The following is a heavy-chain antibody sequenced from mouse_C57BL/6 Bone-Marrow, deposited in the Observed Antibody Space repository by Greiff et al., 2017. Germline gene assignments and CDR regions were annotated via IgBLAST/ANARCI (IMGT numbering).Heavy chain of an antibody. V-gene: IGHV3-6*01. CDR1: GYSIPSGYY. CDR3: AREVRGLRRGSFDY. J-gene: IGHJ2*01. D-gene: IGHD2-4*01. CDR2: ISYDGSN. Sequence: VQLKESGPGLVKPSQSLSLTCSVTGYSIPSGYYWNWIRQFPGNKLEWMGYISYDGSNNYNPSLKNRISITRDTSKDQFFLKLNSVTTEDTATYYCAREVRGLRRGSFDYWGQGTTLTVSS.